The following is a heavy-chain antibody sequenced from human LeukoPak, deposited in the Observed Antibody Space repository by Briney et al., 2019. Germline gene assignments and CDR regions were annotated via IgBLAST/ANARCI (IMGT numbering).Heavy chain of an antibody. D-gene: IGHD3-3*01. Sequence: KTGGSLRLSRAASGFIFTDAWMSWVRQAPGKGLEWVGRIRGTTSGGTTDYAAPVKGRFTVSRDDSKNTLYLQMNSLQTEDTAVYYCTTLLLYLGYWGQGTLVTVSS. CDR3: TTLLLYLGY. J-gene: IGHJ4*02. CDR2: IRGTTSGGTT. V-gene: IGHV3-15*01. CDR1: GFIFTDAW.